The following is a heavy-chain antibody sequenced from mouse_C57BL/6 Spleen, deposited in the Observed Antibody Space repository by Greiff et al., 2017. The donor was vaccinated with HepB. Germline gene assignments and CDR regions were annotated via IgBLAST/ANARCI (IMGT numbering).Heavy chain of an antibody. J-gene: IGHJ3*01. Sequence: QVQLQQPGAELVRPGSSVKLSCKASGYTFTSYWMDWVKQRPGQGLEWIGNIYPSDSETHYNQKFKDKATLTVDKSSSTAYMQLSSLTSEDSAVYYCARPYYYGSSSQAWFAYWGQGTLVTVSA. CDR3: ARPYYYGSSSQAWFAY. D-gene: IGHD1-1*01. V-gene: IGHV1-61*01. CDR1: GYTFTSYW. CDR2: IYPSDSET.